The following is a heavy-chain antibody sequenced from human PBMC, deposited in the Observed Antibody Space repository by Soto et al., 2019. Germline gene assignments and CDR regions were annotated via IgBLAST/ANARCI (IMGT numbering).Heavy chain of an antibody. CDR2: IIPIFGTA. Sequence: SVKVSCKVSGNTLSGLPMHWVRQAPGKGLEWMGGIIPIFGTANYAQKFQGRVTITADESTSTAYMELSSLRSEDTAVYYCARARDDFWTRTWFDPWGQGTLVTVSS. V-gene: IGHV1-69*13. D-gene: IGHD3-3*01. J-gene: IGHJ5*02. CDR3: ARARDDFWTRTWFDP. CDR1: GNTLSGLP.